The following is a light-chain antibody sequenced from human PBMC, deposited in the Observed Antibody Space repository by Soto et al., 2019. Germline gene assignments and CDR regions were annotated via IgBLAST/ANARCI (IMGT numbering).Light chain of an antibody. J-gene: IGLJ2*01. V-gene: IGLV2-8*01. CDR3: SSYAGSNNFVV. CDR2: EVS. Sequence: QSALTQPPSASGSPGHSATISCTGTSVDIGGYNYVSWYQQHPGKAPKLMVYEVSKRPSGVPDRFSGSKSGNTASLTVSGLQAEDEADYYCSSYAGSNNFVVFGGGTKLTVL. CDR1: SVDIGGYNY.